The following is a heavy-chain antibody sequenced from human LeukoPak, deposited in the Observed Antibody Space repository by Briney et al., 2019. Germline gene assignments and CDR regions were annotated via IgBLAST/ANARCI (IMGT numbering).Heavy chain of an antibody. CDR2: ISAYNGNT. Sequence: GGSLRLSCAASGFTFSSYGMSWVRQAPGQGLEWMGWISAYNGNTNYAQKLQGRVTMTTDTSTSTAHMELRSLRSDDTAVYYCARDNTNWFDPWGQGTLVTVSS. CDR1: GFTFSSYG. V-gene: IGHV1-18*01. CDR3: ARDNTNWFDP. J-gene: IGHJ5*02.